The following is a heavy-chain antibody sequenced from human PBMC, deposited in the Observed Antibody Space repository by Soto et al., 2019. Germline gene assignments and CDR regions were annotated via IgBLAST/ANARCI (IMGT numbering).Heavy chain of an antibody. CDR2: ISYDGSNK. V-gene: IGHV3-30*18. Sequence: QVQLVESGGGVVQPGRSLRLSCAASGFTFSSSGMHWVRQAPGKGLEWVTVISYDGSNKYYADSVRGRFTISRDNSKNTLYLQMNSLRTEDTAVYHCAKERMEQYQLLPFFDYWGHGTLVTVSS. CDR3: AKERMEQYQLLPFFDY. J-gene: IGHJ4*01. CDR1: GFTFSSSG. D-gene: IGHD2-2*01.